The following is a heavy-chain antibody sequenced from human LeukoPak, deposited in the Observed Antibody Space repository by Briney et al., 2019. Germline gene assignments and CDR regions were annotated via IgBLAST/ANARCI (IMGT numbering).Heavy chain of an antibody. V-gene: IGHV3-7*03. CDR1: GFTFSSYG. D-gene: IGHD5-12*01. Sequence: PGGSLRLSCAASGFTFSSYGMSWVRQAPGKGLEWVANIKQDGSEKYYVDSVKGRFTISRDNAKNSLYLQMNSLRVEDTALYYCAKDSGSSSGYESWFDPWGQGTLVTVSS. J-gene: IGHJ5*02. CDR3: AKDSGSSSGYESWFDP. CDR2: IKQDGSEK.